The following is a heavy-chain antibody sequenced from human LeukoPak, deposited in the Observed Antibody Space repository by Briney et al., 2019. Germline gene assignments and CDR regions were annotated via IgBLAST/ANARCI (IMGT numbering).Heavy chain of an antibody. Sequence: GGSLRLSCAASGFTFSSYNMNWVRQAPGKGLEWVSSITSSSSYIYYADSVKGRFTISRDNAKNSLYLQINSLRAEDTAVYYCAREIGAGYYYDSSGSLDAFDIWGQGTMVTVSS. CDR2: ITSSSSYI. V-gene: IGHV3-21*01. CDR1: GFTFSSYN. J-gene: IGHJ3*02. CDR3: AREIGAGYYYDSSGSLDAFDI. D-gene: IGHD3-22*01.